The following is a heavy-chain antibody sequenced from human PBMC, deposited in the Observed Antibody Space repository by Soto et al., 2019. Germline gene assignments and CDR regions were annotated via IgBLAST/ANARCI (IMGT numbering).Heavy chain of an antibody. CDR3: AREGPGGGSTLDY. J-gene: IGHJ4*02. D-gene: IGHD3-10*01. CDR1: GFTFSSYA. V-gene: IGHV3-30-3*01. Sequence: QVQLVESGGGVVQPGRSLRLSCAASGFTFSSYAMHWVRQAPGKGLEWVAVISYDGSNKYYADSVKGRFTISRDNSKNTLYRKMNSLRAEDTAVYYCAREGPGGGSTLDYWGQGTLVTVSS. CDR2: ISYDGSNK.